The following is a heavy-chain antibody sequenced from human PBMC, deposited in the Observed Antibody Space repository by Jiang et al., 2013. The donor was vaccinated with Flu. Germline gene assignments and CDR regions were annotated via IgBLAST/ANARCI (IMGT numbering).Heavy chain of an antibody. CDR2: ISYSGST. J-gene: IGHJ4*02. V-gene: IGHV4-59*12. CDR3: ARVREYCGVDCYPGRFDS. D-gene: IGHD2-21*02. CDR1: GGSIIPYF. Sequence: GLVKPLETLALNCTISGGSIIPYFWSWVRQSPGKDLEWIGYISYSGSTKYNPSLRSRVSMSLQRSKNQFSLRLDSVTAMDTAIYYCARVREYCGVDCYPGRFDSWGQGT.